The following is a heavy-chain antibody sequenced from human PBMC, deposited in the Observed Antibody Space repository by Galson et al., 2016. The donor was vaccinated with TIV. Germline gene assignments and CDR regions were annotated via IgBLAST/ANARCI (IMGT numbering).Heavy chain of an antibody. CDR1: GYPFTIYA. V-gene: IGHV1-3*01. CDR3: ARPPYCGGDCYKYDS. D-gene: IGHD2-21*01. J-gene: IGHJ4*02. Sequence: SVKVSCKASGYPFTIYAMHWVRQAPGQRLEWMGWINAGNGNTKYSQKFQGRVTITRDTSASTAYMELSSLRSEDTAAYYCARPPYCGGDCYKYDSWGQGTLVAVSS. CDR2: INAGNGNT.